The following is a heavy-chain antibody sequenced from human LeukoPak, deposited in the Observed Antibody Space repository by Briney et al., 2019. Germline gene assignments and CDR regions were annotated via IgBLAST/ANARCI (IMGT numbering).Heavy chain of an antibody. CDR3: ASIHKDCSGGSCYSLFQPTLNWFDP. J-gene: IGHJ5*02. Sequence: GASVKVSCKASGGTFSSYAISWVRQAPGQGLEWMGGIIPIFGTANCAQKFQGRVTITADESTSTAYMELSSLRSEDTAVYYCASIHKDCSGGSCYSLFQPTLNWFDPWGQGTLVTVSS. V-gene: IGHV1-69*13. CDR1: GGTFSSYA. D-gene: IGHD2-15*01. CDR2: IIPIFGTA.